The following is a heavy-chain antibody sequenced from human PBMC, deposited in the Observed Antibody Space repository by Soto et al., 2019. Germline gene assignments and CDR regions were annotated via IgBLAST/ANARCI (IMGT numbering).Heavy chain of an antibody. D-gene: IGHD5-12*01. Sequence: GGSLSLSCAASGFTVSNNYMTWVRQAPGKGLEWVSVIYSGGSTYYADSVKGRFTISRDNSKNTLYLQMNSLRAEDTAVYYCAREDGYRGGDAFDIWGQGTMVTVSS. CDR3: AREDGYRGGDAFDI. J-gene: IGHJ3*02. CDR2: IYSGGST. CDR1: GFTVSNNY. V-gene: IGHV3-66*01.